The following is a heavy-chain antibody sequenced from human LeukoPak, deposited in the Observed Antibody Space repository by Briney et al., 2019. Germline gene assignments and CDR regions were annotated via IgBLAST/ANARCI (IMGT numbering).Heavy chain of an antibody. Sequence: GGSLRLSCAASGFTFSSYSMNWVRQAPGKGLEWVSSISSSSSYIYYADSVKGRFTISRDNAKNSLYLQMNSLRAEDTAVYYCARGYFLEWLYFDYWGQGTLVTVSS. CDR1: GFTFSSYS. CDR2: ISSSSSYI. D-gene: IGHD3-3*01. J-gene: IGHJ4*02. V-gene: IGHV3-21*01. CDR3: ARGYFLEWLYFDY.